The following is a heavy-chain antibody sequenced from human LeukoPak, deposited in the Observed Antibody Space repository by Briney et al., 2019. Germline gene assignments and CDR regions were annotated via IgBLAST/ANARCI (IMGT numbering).Heavy chain of an antibody. CDR2: INPNSGGT. V-gene: IGHV1-2*04. CDR1: GYTFTGYY. Sequence: ASVKVSCKASGYTFTGYYMHRVRQAPGQGLEWMGWINPNSGGTNYAQKFQGWVTMTRDTSISTAYMELSRLRSDDTAVYYCARDSSGWPYDPTFFDYWGQGTLVTVSS. CDR3: ARDSSGWPYDPTFFDY. D-gene: IGHD6-19*01. J-gene: IGHJ4*02.